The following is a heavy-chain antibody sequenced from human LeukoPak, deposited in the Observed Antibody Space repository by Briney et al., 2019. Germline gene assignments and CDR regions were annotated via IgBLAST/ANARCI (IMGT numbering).Heavy chain of an antibody. CDR3: AGGLGSGWRY. J-gene: IGHJ4*02. CDR2: ISNTGNTI. Sequence: PGGSLRLSCTTYESAFSSYEMNWIRQAPGKGLEWVSYISNTGNTIYYTDSVKGRFTISRDNAKNSLYPQMNSLRDEDTALYYCAGGLGSGWRYWGQGTPVTVSS. D-gene: IGHD6-19*01. CDR1: ESAFSSYE. V-gene: IGHV3-48*03.